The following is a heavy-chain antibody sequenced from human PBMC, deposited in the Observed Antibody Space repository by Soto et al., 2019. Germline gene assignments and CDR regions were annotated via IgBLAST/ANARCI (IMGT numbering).Heavy chain of an antibody. J-gene: IGHJ4*02. CDR1: GFSLSYYG. V-gene: IGHV3-30*18. CDR3: EKGGKGGYSYGENLDY. D-gene: IGHD5-18*01. Sequence: QVQLVESGGGVVQPGRSLRLSCAASGFSLSYYGIHWVRQAPGKGLEWVAIISLDGRKKYYADSLKGRFTISRDNSENTVYLQMNSLRDEDTAVYYCEKGGKGGYSYGENLDYWGQGPLVTVSS. CDR2: ISLDGRKK.